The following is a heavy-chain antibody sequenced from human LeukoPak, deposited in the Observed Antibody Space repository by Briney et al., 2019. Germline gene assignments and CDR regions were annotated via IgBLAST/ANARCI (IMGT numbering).Heavy chain of an antibody. D-gene: IGHD3-22*01. Sequence: GGSLRLSCAAFGFTFDEYAMHWVRQAPGKGLEWVSSISWNSNSIDYADSVKGRFTISRDNAKNSVYLQMSSLRAEDTALYYCAKDMPDYYESSGLTYYFDSWGQGTLVTVSS. CDR2: ISWNSNSI. CDR3: AKDMPDYYESSGLTYYFDS. J-gene: IGHJ4*02. CDR1: GFTFDEYA. V-gene: IGHV3-9*01.